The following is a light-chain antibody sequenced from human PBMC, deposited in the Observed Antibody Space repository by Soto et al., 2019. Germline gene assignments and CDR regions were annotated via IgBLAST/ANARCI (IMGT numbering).Light chain of an antibody. CDR1: QAIRGV. Sequence: IQVTQAPSSLSASVGDRVTITCLAGQAIRGVLAWFQQNPGKAPKLLIYGVSTWQSGVPSSFSGSGSGTDLTLTISSLQHEDFATYYCQQLSDYPVTCGGGTKVEIK. V-gene: IGKV1-9*01. CDR2: GVS. J-gene: IGKJ4*01. CDR3: QQLSDYPVT.